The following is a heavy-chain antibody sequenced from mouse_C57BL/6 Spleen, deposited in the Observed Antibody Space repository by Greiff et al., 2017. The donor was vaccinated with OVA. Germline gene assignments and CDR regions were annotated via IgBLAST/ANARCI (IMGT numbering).Heavy chain of an antibody. CDR2: IDPSDSYT. V-gene: IGHV1-50*01. CDR1: GYTFTSYW. J-gene: IGHJ1*03. Sequence: VQLQQPGAELVKPGASVKLSCKASGYTFTSYWMQWVKQRPGQGLEWIGEIDPSDSYTNYNQKFKGKATLTVDTSSSTAYMQLSSLTSEDSAVYYCATGPVGKGGYFDVWGTGTTVTVSS. CDR3: ATGPVGKGGYFDV. D-gene: IGHD1-1*01.